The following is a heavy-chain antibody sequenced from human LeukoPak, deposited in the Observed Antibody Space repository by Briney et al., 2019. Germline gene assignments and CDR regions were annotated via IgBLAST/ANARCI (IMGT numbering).Heavy chain of an antibody. CDR3: ARDHGPRVDY. CDR1: GGSISSGSYY. V-gene: IGHV4-61*02. D-gene: IGHD4-17*01. Sequence: SETLSLTCTVSGGSISSGSYYWSWIRQPAGKGLEWIGRIYTGGSTNYNPSLKSRVTISVDTSKNQFSLKLSSVTAADTAVYYCARDHGPRVDYWGQGTLVTVSS. CDR2: IYTGGST. J-gene: IGHJ4*02.